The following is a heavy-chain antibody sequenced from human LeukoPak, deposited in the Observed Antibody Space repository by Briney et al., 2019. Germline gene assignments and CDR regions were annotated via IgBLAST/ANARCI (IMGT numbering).Heavy chain of an antibody. D-gene: IGHD4-23*01. J-gene: IGHJ4*02. V-gene: IGHV3-21*01. CDR2: ISSSSSYI. Sequence: GGSLRLSCAASGFTFSSYSMNWVRQAPGKGLEWVSSISSSSSYIYYADSVKGRFTIFRDNAKNSLYLQMNSLRAEDTAVYYCACDYGGNPGSYFDYWGQGTLVTVSS. CDR3: ACDYGGNPGSYFDY. CDR1: GFTFSSYS.